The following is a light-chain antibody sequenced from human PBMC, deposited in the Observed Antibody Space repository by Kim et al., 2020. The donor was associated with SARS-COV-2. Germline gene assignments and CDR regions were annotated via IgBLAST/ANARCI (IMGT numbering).Light chain of an antibody. CDR3: SSSEGSNNLV. CDR1: SSDVGADDY. J-gene: IGLJ2*01. CDR2: DVN. V-gene: IGLV2-8*01. Sequence: GQPVTISCSGTSSDVGADDYVASYQQYPGRAPHLMIFDVNKRPSGGPDGFSGSKTDNTAALIVAGLQAEDEADYYCSSSEGSNNLVFGGGTQLTVL.